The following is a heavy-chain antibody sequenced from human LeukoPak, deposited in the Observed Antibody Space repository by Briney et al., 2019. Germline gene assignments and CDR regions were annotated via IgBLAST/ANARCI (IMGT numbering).Heavy chain of an antibody. D-gene: IGHD3-10*01. CDR3: ARDTQAVLWFGEFRYYMDV. J-gene: IGHJ6*03. CDR2: INPNSGGT. CDR1: GYTLTELS. Sequence: GASVKVSCKVSGYTLTELSMHWVRQAPGKGLEWMGWINPNSGGTNYAQKFQGRVTMTRDTSISTAYMELSRLRSDDTAVYYCARDTQAVLWFGEFRYYMDVWGKGTTVTISS. V-gene: IGHV1-2*02.